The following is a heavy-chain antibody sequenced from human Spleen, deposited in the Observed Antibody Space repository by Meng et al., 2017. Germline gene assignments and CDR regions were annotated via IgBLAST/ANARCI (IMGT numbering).Heavy chain of an antibody. Sequence: QVQLQQWGAGLLKPSENLSLTCVVSGWSFSDYYWSWTRQPPGKGLEWIGEINHRGNTNYNSFLESRVTISVDTSQNSLSLKLSSVTAADSAVYYCARGPTTVAHDFDYWGQGTLVTVSS. CDR3: ARGPTTVAHDFDY. D-gene: IGHD4-11*01. J-gene: IGHJ4*02. V-gene: IGHV4-34*01. CDR1: GWSFSDYY. CDR2: INHRGNT.